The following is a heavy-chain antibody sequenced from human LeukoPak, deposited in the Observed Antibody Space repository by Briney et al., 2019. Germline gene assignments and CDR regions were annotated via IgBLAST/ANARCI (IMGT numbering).Heavy chain of an antibody. J-gene: IGHJ4*02. CDR2: ISAYNGNT. D-gene: IGHD2-2*02. CDR1: GYTFASYT. CDR3: ARSDTEAIFDY. Sequence: ASVKVSCKASGYTFASYTITWVRQAPGQGLEWMGWISAYNGNTNYAQKFQGRVTIIADKSTSTAFMELSSLRSEDTAVYYCARSDTEAIFDYWGQGTLVTVSS. V-gene: IGHV1-18*01.